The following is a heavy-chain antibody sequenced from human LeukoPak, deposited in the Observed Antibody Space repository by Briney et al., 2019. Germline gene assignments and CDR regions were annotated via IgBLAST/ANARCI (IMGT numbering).Heavy chain of an antibody. CDR1: GDSITSGSFY. CDR3: ARMTGGFYYFDY. Sequence: SETLSLTCTVSGDSITSGSFYWSWLRQPAGKGLEWIGHIHTSGSSNYNPSLKSRVTISVDTSKNQVSLKLSSVTAADGAVYSCARMTGGFYYFDYWGRGTLVTVSS. J-gene: IGHJ4*02. CDR2: IHTSGSS. V-gene: IGHV4-61*09.